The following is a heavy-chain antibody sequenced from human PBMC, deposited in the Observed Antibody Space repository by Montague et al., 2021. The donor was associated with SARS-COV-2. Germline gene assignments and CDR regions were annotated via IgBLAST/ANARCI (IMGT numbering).Heavy chain of an antibody. D-gene: IGHD5-18*01. J-gene: IGHJ4*02. CDR3: ARREYSYGWGD. Sequence: SETLSLTCTVTGGPISGSSDYWGWIRPSPGKGLEWIASVDYSGSTYYRPSLKSRLTISVDTSKNQFSLKLNSVTAADTALYYCARREYSYGWGDWGQGTLVTVSS. V-gene: IGHV4-39*01. CDR2: VDYSGST. CDR1: GGPISGSSDY.